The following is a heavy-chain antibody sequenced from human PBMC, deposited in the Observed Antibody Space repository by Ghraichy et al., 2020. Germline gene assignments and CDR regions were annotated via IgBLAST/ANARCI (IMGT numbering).Heavy chain of an antibody. CDR1: GFTFSSYW. Sequence: GGSLRLSCAASGFTFSSYWMNWVRQAPGKGLEWVANIKQDGSEKYYADSVKGRFTISRDNAKNSLYLQMNSLRAEDTAVYYCATATMARGAYDYWGQGTLGTVSA. CDR3: ATATMARGAYDY. J-gene: IGHJ4*02. CDR2: IKQDGSEK. V-gene: IGHV3-7*03. D-gene: IGHD3-10*01.